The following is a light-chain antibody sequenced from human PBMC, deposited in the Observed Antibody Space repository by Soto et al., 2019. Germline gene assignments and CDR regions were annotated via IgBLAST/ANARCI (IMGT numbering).Light chain of an antibody. CDR2: GAS. CDR1: PSISSTS. Sequence: PGERATLSCRASPSISSTSLAWYQQKPGQAPRLLIYGASTRATGVPDRCSGSESGTDFTLSISRLEPDDFVVYYCQQYGSSPFTFGQGTRLEI. V-gene: IGKV3-20*01. J-gene: IGKJ5*01. CDR3: QQYGSSPFT.